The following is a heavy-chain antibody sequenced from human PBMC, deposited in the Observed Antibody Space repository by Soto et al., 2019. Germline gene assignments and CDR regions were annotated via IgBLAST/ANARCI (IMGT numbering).Heavy chain of an antibody. CDR2: IYYSGST. Sequence: QVQLQESGPGLVKPSETLSLTCTVSGGSISSYYWSWIRQPPGKGLEWIGYIYYSGSTNYNPSLRTRVSISVDTPKNQFALELSSLTAADTAVYYCAMVWGWYFDYWGQGTLVTVPS. CDR3: AMVWGWYFDY. J-gene: IGHJ4*02. CDR1: GGSISSYY. V-gene: IGHV4-59*01. D-gene: IGHD2-21*01.